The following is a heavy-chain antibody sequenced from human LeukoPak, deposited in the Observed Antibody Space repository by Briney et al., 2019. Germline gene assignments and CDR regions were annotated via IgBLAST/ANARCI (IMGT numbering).Heavy chain of an antibody. CDR2: IIPIFGTA. Sequence: ASAKVSCKASGGTFSSYAISWVRQAPGQGLEWMGGIIPIFGTANYAQKFQGRVTITTDESTSTAYMELSSLRSEDTAVYYCAAGGYDTLLCYYYYMDVWGKGTTVTVSS. CDR1: GGTFSSYA. D-gene: IGHD3-9*01. V-gene: IGHV1-69*05. J-gene: IGHJ6*03. CDR3: AAGGYDTLLCYYYYMDV.